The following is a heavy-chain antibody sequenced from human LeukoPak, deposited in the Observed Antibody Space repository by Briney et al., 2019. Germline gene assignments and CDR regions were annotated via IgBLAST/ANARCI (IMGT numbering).Heavy chain of an antibody. CDR1: GGSISSGGYS. CDR3: ARDFSSPFDY. V-gene: IGHV4-30-2*01. J-gene: IGHJ4*02. CDR2: IYHSGST. D-gene: IGHD3-3*01. Sequence: SETLSLTCAVSGGSISSGGYSWSWIRQPPGKGLEWIGYIYHSGSTYYNPSLKSRVTISVDRSKNQFSLKLSSVTAADTAVYYCARDFSSPFDYWGQGTLVTVSS.